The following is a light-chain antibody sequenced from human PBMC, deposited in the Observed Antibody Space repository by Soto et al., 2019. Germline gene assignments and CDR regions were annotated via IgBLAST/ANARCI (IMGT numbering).Light chain of an antibody. V-gene: IGKV3-15*01. CDR2: GIS. CDR3: QQYSKWPIT. J-gene: IGKJ5*01. CDR1: QSVNSN. Sequence: IVMTQYTTPLSLYKGESAPLSCRARQSVNSNYLAWYQQHPGQPPRLLIYGISTRATGIPARFSGSGSGTEFSLTISSLQSEDFAVYYCQQYSKWPITLGQ.